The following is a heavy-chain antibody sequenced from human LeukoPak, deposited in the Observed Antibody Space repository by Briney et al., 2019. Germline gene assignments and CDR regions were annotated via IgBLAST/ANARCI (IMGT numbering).Heavy chain of an antibody. Sequence: GGSLRLSCAASGVTFSGDAMGRVHEAPGRRLEWGSAISGSGGFTYYAHSVKGLFTMSRDNSNNTLYLQMNSVRAEDTAVYYCAKGYCSSTSCYFHHYGMDVWGQGTTVTVSS. D-gene: IGHD2-2*01. CDR3: AKGYCSSTSCYFHHYGMDV. J-gene: IGHJ6*02. CDR1: GVTFSGDA. CDR2: ISGSGGFT. V-gene: IGHV3-23*01.